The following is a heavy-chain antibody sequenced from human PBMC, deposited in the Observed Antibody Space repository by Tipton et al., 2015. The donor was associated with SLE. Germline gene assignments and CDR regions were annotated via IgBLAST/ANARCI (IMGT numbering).Heavy chain of an antibody. CDR1: GFTFSSYA. Sequence: GSLRLSCATSGFTFSSYALSWVRRAPGKRLEWVSAISGGGGSTYYADFVKGRFSISIDKSKKTLFLQMNSLRVDDTATYYCAKFEKTTDFYLDSWGQGTLVSVSS. J-gene: IGHJ4*02. CDR2: ISGGGGST. CDR3: AKFEKTTDFYLDS. V-gene: IGHV3-23*01. D-gene: IGHD1/OR15-1a*01.